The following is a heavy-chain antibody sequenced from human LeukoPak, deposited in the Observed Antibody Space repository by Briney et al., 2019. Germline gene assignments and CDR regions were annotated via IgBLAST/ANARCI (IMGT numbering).Heavy chain of an antibody. CDR3: ANGGILTGYYGPFDY. CDR2: ISYDGSNK. D-gene: IGHD3-9*01. V-gene: IGHV3-30*18. J-gene: IGHJ4*02. CDR1: GFTFSSFG. Sequence: PGGSLRLSCAASGFTFSSFGMHWVRHAPSKGRGWVAVISYDGSNKYYADSVKGRFTISRDNSKNTLYLQMNSLRAEDTAVYYCANGGILTGYYGPFDYWGQGTLVTVSS.